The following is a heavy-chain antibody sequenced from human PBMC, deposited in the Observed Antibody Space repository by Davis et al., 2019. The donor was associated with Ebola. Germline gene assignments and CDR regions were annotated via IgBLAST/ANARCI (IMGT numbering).Heavy chain of an antibody. V-gene: IGHV3-30*14. J-gene: IGHJ2*01. CDR2: ISYDGSNK. Sequence: GESLKISCAASGFTFSNYAMHWVRQAPGKGLEWVAVISYDGSNKYYADSVKGRFTISRDNSKNTLYLQMNSLRVEDTAVYYCATMTTDWYFDLWGRGTLVTVSS. CDR1: GFTFSNYA. CDR3: ATMTTDWYFDL. D-gene: IGHD4-17*01.